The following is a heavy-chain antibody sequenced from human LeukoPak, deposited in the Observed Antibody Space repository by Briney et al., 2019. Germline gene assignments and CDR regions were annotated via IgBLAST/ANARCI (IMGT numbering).Heavy chain of an antibody. Sequence: PGGSLRLSCAASGFSFSAYWMHGVRQAPGKGLVWVSRISNEGTGTDYADSVRGRFTISRDNAKNSLYLQMNSLRAEDTALYYCARDGSLYCSRSICRSGKYYYGMDVWGQGTTVTVSS. CDR1: GFSFSAYW. CDR2: ISNEGTGT. V-gene: IGHV3-74*01. D-gene: IGHD2-2*01. J-gene: IGHJ6*02. CDR3: ARDGSLYCSRSICRSGKYYYGMDV.